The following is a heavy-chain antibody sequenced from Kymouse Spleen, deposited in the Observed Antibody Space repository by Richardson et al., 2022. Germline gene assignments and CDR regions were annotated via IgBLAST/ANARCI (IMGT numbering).Heavy chain of an antibody. CDR2: IWYDGSNK. J-gene: IGHJ6*02. V-gene: IGHV3-33*01. CDR3: ARDYDILTGYWYYYYGMDV. CDR1: GFTFSSYG. D-gene: IGHD3-9*01. Sequence: QVQLVESGGGVVQPGRSLRLSCAASGFTFSSYGMHWVRQAPGKGLEWVAVIWYDGSNKYYADSVKGRFTISRDNSKNTLYLQMNSLRAEDTAVYYCARDYDILTGYWYYYYGMDVWGQGTTVTVSS.